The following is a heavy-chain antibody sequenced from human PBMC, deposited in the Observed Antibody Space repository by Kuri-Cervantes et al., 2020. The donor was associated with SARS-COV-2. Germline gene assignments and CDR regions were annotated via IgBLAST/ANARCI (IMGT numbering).Heavy chain of an antibody. CDR3: ARDRYDFLSGLGYYYYGMDV. V-gene: IGHV3-74*01. D-gene: IGHD3-3*01. CDR2: INSDGSST. Sequence: GGSLRLSCAASGFTFSSYWMHWVRQAPGKGLVWVSRINSDGSSTSYADSVKGRFTISRDNAKNTLYLQMNSLRAEDTAVYYCARDRYDFLSGLGYYYYGMDVWGQGTTVTVSS. J-gene: IGHJ6*02. CDR1: GFTFSSYW.